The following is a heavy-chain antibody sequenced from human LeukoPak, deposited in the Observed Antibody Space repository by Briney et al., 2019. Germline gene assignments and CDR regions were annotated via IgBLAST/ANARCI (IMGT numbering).Heavy chain of an antibody. D-gene: IGHD4-17*01. CDR1: GGSISSGDYY. J-gene: IGHJ4*02. CDR2: IYYSGST. Sequence: SETLSLTCTVSGGSISSGDYYWSWIRQPPGKGLEWIGYIYYSGSTYYNPSLKSRVTISVDTSKNQFSLKLSSVTAADTAAYYCARFSSTGTMTTVTQYYFDYWGQGTLVTVSS. CDR3: ARFSSTGTMTTVTQYYFDY. V-gene: IGHV4-30-4*01.